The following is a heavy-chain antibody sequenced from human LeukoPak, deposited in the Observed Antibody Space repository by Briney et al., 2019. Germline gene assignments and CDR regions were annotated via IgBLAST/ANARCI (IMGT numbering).Heavy chain of an antibody. CDR2: INHSGST. CDR1: GGSFSGYY. J-gene: IGHJ4*02. CDR3: ARSGIAAAGTIDY. V-gene: IGHV4-34*01. D-gene: IGHD6-13*01. Sequence: NPSETLSLTCAVYGGSFSGYYWSWIRQTPGKGLEWVGEINHSGSTNYNPSLKSRVTISVDTSKNQFSLKLSSVTAADTAVYYCARSGIAAAGTIDYWGQGTLVTVSS.